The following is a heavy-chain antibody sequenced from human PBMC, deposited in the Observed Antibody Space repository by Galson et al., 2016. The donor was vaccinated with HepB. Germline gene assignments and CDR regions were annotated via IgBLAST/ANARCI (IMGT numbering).Heavy chain of an antibody. CDR2: IWYDRSNK. V-gene: IGHV3-33*06. D-gene: IGHD6-19*01. CDR1: GFTFSSYG. Sequence: SLRLSCAASGFTFSSYGMYWVRQAPGKGLEWVAVIWYDRSNKYYADSVKGRFTISRDNSKNTLYLQMNSLRAEDTALYYCAKHRAYSSGPQDYWGQGTLVTVSS. CDR3: AKHRAYSSGPQDY. J-gene: IGHJ4*02.